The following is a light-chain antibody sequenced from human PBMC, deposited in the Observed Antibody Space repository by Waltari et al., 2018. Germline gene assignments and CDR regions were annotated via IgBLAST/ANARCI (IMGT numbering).Light chain of an antibody. CDR2: VNRDGSH. CDR1: SSHTSTI. Sequence: LVLTHSPSASATLAASVTLTCTLSSSHTSTIITCHTQQPEKGPRYMMKVNRDGSHSKGDEIPDRFSGSSSGAERYLTISSVQSEDEAYYYCQTGGHGTGVFGGGTKLTVL. V-gene: IGLV4-69*01. J-gene: IGLJ3*02. CDR3: QTGGHGTGV.